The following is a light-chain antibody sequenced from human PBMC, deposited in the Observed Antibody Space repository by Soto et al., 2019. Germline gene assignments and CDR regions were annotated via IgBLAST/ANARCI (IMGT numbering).Light chain of an antibody. Sequence: QSVLTQPASVSGSPGQSVTISCTGTSSDVGGYNYVSWYQQHPGKAPKLMIYDVSNRPSGVSNRFSGSKSGNTASLTISGLQAEDDADYYCSSYNSGSNLYVFGTGTKVTVL. CDR2: DVS. V-gene: IGLV2-14*01. CDR3: SSYNSGSNLYV. CDR1: SSDVGGYNY. J-gene: IGLJ1*01.